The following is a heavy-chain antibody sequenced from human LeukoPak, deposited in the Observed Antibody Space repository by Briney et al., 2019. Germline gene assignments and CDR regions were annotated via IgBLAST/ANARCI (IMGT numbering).Heavy chain of an antibody. CDR1: GFTFGDYS. CDR3: TRNDSPGPN. V-gene: IGHV3-49*04. D-gene: IGHD2-15*01. J-gene: IGHJ4*02. CDR2: IRKKAYGGTT. Sequence: GGSLRPSCEASGFTFGDYSMSWVRQAPGRGLSWVGFIRKKAYGGTTEYAASVKGRFTISRDDSISIVYLQMNNLKTEDTAVCYCTRNDSPGPNWGQGTLVTVSS.